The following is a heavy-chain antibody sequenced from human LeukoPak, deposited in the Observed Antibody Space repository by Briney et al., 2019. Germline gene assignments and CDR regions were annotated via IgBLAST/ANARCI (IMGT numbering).Heavy chain of an antibody. D-gene: IGHD2-15*01. V-gene: IGHV3-48*03. CDR3: AREYCSGGTCYSAGYYFDY. CDR2: ISGSGSAI. CDR1: GCTFSNYE. Sequence: GGSLRLSCAASGCTFSNYEMNWVRQAPGKGLEWVSYISGSGSAIDYADSVKGRFTISRDNAKNSLYLQMNSLRAEDTAVYYCAREYCSGGTCYSAGYYFDYWGQGTLVTVSS. J-gene: IGHJ4*02.